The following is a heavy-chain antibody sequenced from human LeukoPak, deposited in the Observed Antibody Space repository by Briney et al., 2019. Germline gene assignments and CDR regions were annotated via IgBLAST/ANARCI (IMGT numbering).Heavy chain of an antibody. Sequence: ASVKVSCKASGYTFTGYYMHWVRQAPGQGLEWMGWINPNGGGTNYAQKSQGRVTMTRDTSISTAYVELSRLRSDDTAVYYRARDVVRAAKLELNWFDPWGQGTLVTVSS. CDR3: ARDVVRAAKLELNWFDP. J-gene: IGHJ5*02. V-gene: IGHV1-2*02. CDR1: GYTFTGYY. CDR2: INPNGGGT. D-gene: IGHD1-7*01.